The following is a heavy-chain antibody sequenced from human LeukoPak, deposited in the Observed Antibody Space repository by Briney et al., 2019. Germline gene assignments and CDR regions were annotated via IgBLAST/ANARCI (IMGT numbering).Heavy chain of an antibody. CDR1: GFTFKNYW. D-gene: IGHD3-22*01. V-gene: IGHV3-7*03. CDR2: IEHDGSEK. CDR3: ATYYYDSSGYRFDY. Sequence: GGSLRLSCVASGFTFKNYWMSWVRQAPGKGLEWVANIEHDGSEKNYVDSVKGRVTISRDNAKNSLHLQMNSLRAEDTAVYYCATYYYDSSGYRFDYWGQGTLVTVSS. J-gene: IGHJ4*02.